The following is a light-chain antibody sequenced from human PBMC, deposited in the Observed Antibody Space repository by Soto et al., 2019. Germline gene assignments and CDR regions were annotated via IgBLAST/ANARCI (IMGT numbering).Light chain of an antibody. Sequence: QSVLTQPASVFGSPGQSITICCTGTSSDVGNYNLVSWYQQHPGKAPKLMIYEGSKRPSGLSNRFSGSKSGNTASLTISGLQSEDEADYYCCSYATSSTYVFGTGTKVTVL. CDR2: EGS. J-gene: IGLJ1*01. CDR1: SSDVGNYNL. CDR3: CSYATSSTYV. V-gene: IGLV2-23*01.